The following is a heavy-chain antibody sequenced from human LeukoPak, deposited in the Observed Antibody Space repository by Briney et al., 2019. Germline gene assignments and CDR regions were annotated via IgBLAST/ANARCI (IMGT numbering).Heavy chain of an antibody. Sequence: SETLSLTCTVSGGTISSTTYYWAWIRQPPGKGLEWIGSIYYSGSTYFNPSLKSRVTISVDTSKNQFSLKLSSVTAADTAVYYCARHVVWSGYLGEFDPWGQGTLVTVSS. CDR2: IYYSGST. CDR1: GGTISSTTYY. V-gene: IGHV4-39*01. D-gene: IGHD3-3*01. CDR3: ARHVVWSGYLGEFDP. J-gene: IGHJ5*02.